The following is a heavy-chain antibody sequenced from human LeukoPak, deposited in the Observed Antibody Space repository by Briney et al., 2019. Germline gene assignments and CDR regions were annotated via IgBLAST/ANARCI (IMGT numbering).Heavy chain of an antibody. V-gene: IGHV3-11*04. CDR2: ISSSGSTI. CDR3: ARDKGFGELAGYMDV. J-gene: IGHJ6*03. D-gene: IGHD3-10*01. Sequence: PGGSLRLSCAASGFTFSDYYMSWIRQAPGKGLEWVSYISSSGSTIYYADSAKGRFTISRDNAKNSLYLQMNSLRAEDTAVYYCARDKGFGELAGYMDVWGKGTTVTVSS. CDR1: GFTFSDYY.